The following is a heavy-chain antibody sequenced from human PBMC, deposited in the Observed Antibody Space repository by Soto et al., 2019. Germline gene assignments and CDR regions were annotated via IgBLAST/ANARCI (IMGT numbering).Heavy chain of an antibody. CDR3: ARESEDLTSNFDY. CDR2: ISSTTNYI. V-gene: IGHV3-21*06. CDR1: RFTFTRYS. J-gene: IGHJ4*02. Sequence: GGSLRLSCAASRFTFTRYSMNWVRQAPGKGLEWVSSISSTTNYIYYGDSMKGRFTISRDNAKNSLYLEMNSLRAEDTAVYYCARESEDLTSNFDYWGQGTRVTVSS.